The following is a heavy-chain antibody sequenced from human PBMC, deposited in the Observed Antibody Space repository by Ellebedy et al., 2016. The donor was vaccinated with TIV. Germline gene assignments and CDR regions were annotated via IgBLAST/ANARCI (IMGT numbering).Heavy chain of an antibody. CDR2: MRQDGGDK. V-gene: IGHV3-7*03. CDR3: ARDGAYGDYAPGQYGMDV. D-gene: IGHD4-17*01. CDR1: GFSFSSYW. Sequence: GGSLRLSCAASGFSFSSYWMSWVRQAPGKGLEWVANMRQDGGDKYYVDSVKGRFTISRDNAQNSLYLQMNSLRVEDTAVYYCARDGAYGDYAPGQYGMDVWGQGTTVIVS. J-gene: IGHJ6*02.